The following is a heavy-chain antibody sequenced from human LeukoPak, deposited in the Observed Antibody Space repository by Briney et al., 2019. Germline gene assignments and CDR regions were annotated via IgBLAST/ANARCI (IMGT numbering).Heavy chain of an antibody. J-gene: IGHJ5*02. CDR1: GYSFTSYY. V-gene: IGHV1-46*01. CDR2: INPSGSST. CDR3: ARDNSVGETAWWFDP. Sequence: ASVKVSCKASGYSFTSYYMHWVRQAPGQGLEWMGLINPSGSSTTYAQRFQGRVTMTRDISTSTDYMELTSLTSDDTAMYYCARDNSVGETAWWFDPWGQGTLITVSS. D-gene: IGHD1-26*01.